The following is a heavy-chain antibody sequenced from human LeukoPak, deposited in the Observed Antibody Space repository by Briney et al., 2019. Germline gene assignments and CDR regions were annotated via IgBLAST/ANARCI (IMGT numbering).Heavy chain of an antibody. CDR3: AREGDSSSFFDY. CDR2: ISYDGSNK. Sequence: PGRSLRLSCAASGFTFSSYGMHWVRQAPGKGLEWVAVISYDGSNKYFADSVKGRFTISRDNPKSTLYLQMNSLRAEDTAVYYCAREGDSSSFFDYWGQGTLVTVSS. J-gene: IGHJ4*02. D-gene: IGHD6-6*01. CDR1: GFTFSSYG. V-gene: IGHV3-30*03.